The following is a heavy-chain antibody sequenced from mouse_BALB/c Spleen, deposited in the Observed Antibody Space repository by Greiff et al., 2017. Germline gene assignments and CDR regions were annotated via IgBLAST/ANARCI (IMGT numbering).Heavy chain of an antibody. CDR1: GFTFSSYT. J-gene: IGHJ2*01. CDR2: ISSGGSYT. CDR3: TRDSSGYGYFDY. D-gene: IGHD3-1*01. V-gene: IGHV5-6-4*01. Sequence: EVQRVESGGGLVKPGGSLKLSCAASGFTFSSYTMSWVRQTPEKRLEWVATISSGGSYTYYPDSVKGRFTISRDNAKNTLYLQMSSLKSEDTAMYYCTRDSSGYGYFDYWGQGTTLTVSS.